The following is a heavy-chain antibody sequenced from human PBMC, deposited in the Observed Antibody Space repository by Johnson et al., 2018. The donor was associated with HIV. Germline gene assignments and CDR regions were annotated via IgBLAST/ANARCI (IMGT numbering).Heavy chain of an antibody. CDR1: GFTFDDCA. J-gene: IGHJ3*02. D-gene: IGHD6-19*01. CDR3: ARAGAVGFDAFDI. V-gene: IGHV3-74*01. CDR2: ISIDGSRT. Sequence: LGVSCAASGFTFDDCAIHRVRQAPGKGLEWVSRISIDGSRTTYADSVKGRFTISRDNSKNTLYLQMNSLRAEDTAVYYCARAGAVGFDAFDIWGQGTMVTVSS.